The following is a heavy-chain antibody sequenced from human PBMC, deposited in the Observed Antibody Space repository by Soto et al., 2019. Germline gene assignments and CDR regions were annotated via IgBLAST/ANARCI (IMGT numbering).Heavy chain of an antibody. D-gene: IGHD1-7*01. V-gene: IGHV4-34*01. Sequence: QVQLQQWGAGLLKPSETLSLTCAVYGGFVSSGRYYWSWIRQPPGKGLEWIGEMSHSGGSHFNPSLKSGVTIWVDTTKNQFSLKRSSVTAADTALYYCARVERGTATTVVDAFDIWGPGTMVTVSS. J-gene: IGHJ3*02. CDR1: GGFVSSGRYY. CDR3: ARVERGTATTVVDAFDI. CDR2: MSHSGGS.